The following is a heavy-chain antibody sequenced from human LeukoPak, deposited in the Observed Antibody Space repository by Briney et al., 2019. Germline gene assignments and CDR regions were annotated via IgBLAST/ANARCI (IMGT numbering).Heavy chain of an antibody. V-gene: IGHV3-21*01. CDR1: GFTFSSYS. Sequence: PGRSLRPSCAASGFTFSSYSMNWVRQAPGKGLEWVSSISSSSSYIYYADSVKGRFTISRDNAKNSLYLQMNSLRAEDTAVYYCARSCGSCHPWYNWFDPWGQGTLVTVSS. CDR2: ISSSSSYI. D-gene: IGHD2-15*01. CDR3: ARSCGSCHPWYNWFDP. J-gene: IGHJ5*02.